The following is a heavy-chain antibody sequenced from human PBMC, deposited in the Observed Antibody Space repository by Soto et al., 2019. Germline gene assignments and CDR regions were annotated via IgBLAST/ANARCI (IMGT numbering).Heavy chain of an antibody. D-gene: IGHD3-3*01. V-gene: IGHV4-34*01. CDR3: AYTSYDFWSGYYSD. J-gene: IGHJ4*02. CDR2: INHSGST. Sequence: SETLSLTCAVYGGSFSGYYWSWIRQPPGKGLEWLGEINHSGSTNYNPSLKSRVTISVDTSKNQFSLKLSSVTAADTAVYYCAYTSYDFWSGYYSDWGQGTLVTVSS. CDR1: GGSFSGYY.